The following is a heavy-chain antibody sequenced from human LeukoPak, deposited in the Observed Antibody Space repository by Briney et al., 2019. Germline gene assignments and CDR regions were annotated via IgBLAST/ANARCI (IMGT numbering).Heavy chain of an antibody. D-gene: IGHD4-23*01. J-gene: IGHJ5*02. CDR2: ISGSGGST. Sequence: GASLRLSCAASGFTFSSYAMSWVRQAPGKGLEWVSVISGSGGSTYYADSVKGRFTISRDNSKNTLYLQMNSLRAEDTAVYYCAKGSTVVTPGSWFDPWGQGTLVTVSS. V-gene: IGHV3-23*01. CDR1: GFTFSSYA. CDR3: AKGSTVVTPGSWFDP.